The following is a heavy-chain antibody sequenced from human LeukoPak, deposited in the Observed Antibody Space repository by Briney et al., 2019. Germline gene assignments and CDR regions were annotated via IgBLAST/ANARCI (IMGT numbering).Heavy chain of an antibody. CDR2: IYYSGST. V-gene: IGHV4-39*01. CDR3: ARSWGSEIFDY. D-gene: IGHD7-27*01. Sequence: SETLSLTCTVSGGSISSSSYYWGWIRQPPGKGLEWIGSIYYSGSTYYNPSLKSRVTISVDTSKNQFSLKLSSVTAAATAVYYCARSWGSEIFDYWGQGTLVTVSS. J-gene: IGHJ4*02. CDR1: GGSISSSSYY.